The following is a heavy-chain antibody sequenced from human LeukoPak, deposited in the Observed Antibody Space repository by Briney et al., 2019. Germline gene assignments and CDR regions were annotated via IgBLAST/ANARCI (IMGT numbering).Heavy chain of an antibody. CDR1: GGSISSYY. D-gene: IGHD5-24*01. CDR3: ASSRDGYNLDAFDI. J-gene: IGHJ3*02. CDR2: LYYSGST. V-gene: IGHV4-59*01. Sequence: PSETLSLTCTVSGGSISSYYWSWIRQPPGKGLEWSGYLYYSGSTNYNPSLKSRVTISVDTSKNQFSLKLSSVTAADTAVYYCASSRDGYNLDAFDIWGQGTMVTVSS.